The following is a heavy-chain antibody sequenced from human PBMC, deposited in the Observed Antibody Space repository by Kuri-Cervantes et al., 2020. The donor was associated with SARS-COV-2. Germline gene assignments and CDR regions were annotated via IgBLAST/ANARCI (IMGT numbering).Heavy chain of an antibody. D-gene: IGHD5-12*01. V-gene: IGHV3-30*18. CDR3: AKDRVRRGYSGYVILDY. Sequence: GESLKISCAASGFTFSSYGMHWVRQAPGKGLEWVAVISFGGTNKYYADSVKGRFTISRDDSKNTLYLQVNSLRAEDTAVYYCAKDRVRRGYSGYVILDYWGQGTLVTVSS. CDR2: ISFGGTNK. CDR1: GFTFSSYG. J-gene: IGHJ4*02.